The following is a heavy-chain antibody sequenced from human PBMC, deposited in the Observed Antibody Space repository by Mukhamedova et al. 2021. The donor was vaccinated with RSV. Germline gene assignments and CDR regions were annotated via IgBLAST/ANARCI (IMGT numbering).Heavy chain of an antibody. Sequence: TWIRQHPGKALEWIGNVSHTGATFYNPSLMSRLMLSVDKSKNQFNMRLFFVTAADTAVYYCATSKGGSSGLDSWGQGTLVVVSS. D-gene: IGHD6-6*01. CDR3: ATSKGGSSGLDS. J-gene: IGHJ4*02. V-gene: IGHV4-31*02. CDR2: VSHTGAT.